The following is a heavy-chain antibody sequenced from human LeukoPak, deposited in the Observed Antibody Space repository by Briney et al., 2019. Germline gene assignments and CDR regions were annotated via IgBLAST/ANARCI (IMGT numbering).Heavy chain of an antibody. CDR2: INHSRGT. J-gene: IGHJ4*02. CDR3: AREDYYFDS. CDR1: GGSITAYY. Sequence: PETPSLTCSVYGGSITAYYWSWIRQPPGKGLEWIGEINHSRGTKYNPSLESRVTILLDASKNEFSLNLNSVTAADTAVYYCAREDYYFDSWGQGTLVTVSS. V-gene: IGHV4-34*01.